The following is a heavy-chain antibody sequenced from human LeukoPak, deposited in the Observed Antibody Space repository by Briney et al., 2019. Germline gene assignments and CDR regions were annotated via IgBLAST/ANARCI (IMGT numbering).Heavy chain of an antibody. CDR2: IWRDKSNK. D-gene: IGHD4-11*01. Sequence: PGGSLRLSCAASGFIFNHHAMHWVRQAPGKGLEWVAVIWRDKSNKFYADSVRGRFTISRDDSRKTVYLQMERMTAEDTAIYYCAKDAQRGFDYSNSLEYWGQGALVTVAS. J-gene: IGHJ4*02. CDR1: GFIFNHHA. CDR3: AKDAQRGFDYSNSLEY. V-gene: IGHV3-33*06.